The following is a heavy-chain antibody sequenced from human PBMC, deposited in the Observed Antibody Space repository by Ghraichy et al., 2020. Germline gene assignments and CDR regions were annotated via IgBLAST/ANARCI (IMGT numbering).Heavy chain of an antibody. D-gene: IGHD1-26*01. J-gene: IGHJ4*02. Sequence: GSLRLSCAASGFTFSSYGMHWVRQAPGKGLEWVAFIRYDGSNKYYADSVKGRFTISRDNSKNTLYLQMNSLRAEDTAVYYCAKDGDIVGAPFDYWGQGTLVTVSS. V-gene: IGHV3-30*02. CDR1: GFTFSSYG. CDR3: AKDGDIVGAPFDY. CDR2: IRYDGSNK.